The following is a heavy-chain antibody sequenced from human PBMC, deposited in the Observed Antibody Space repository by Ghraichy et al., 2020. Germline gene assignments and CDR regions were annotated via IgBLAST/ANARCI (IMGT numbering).Heavy chain of an antibody. Sequence: SQTLSLTCTVSGGSISSYYWSWIRQPPGKGLEWIGYIYYSGSTNYNPSLKSRVTISVDTSKNQFSLKLSSVTAADTAVYYCARALRSYYDSSGYDYWGQGTLVTVSS. D-gene: IGHD3-22*01. CDR3: ARALRSYYDSSGYDY. J-gene: IGHJ4*02. CDR1: GGSISSYY. CDR2: IYYSGST. V-gene: IGHV4-59*01.